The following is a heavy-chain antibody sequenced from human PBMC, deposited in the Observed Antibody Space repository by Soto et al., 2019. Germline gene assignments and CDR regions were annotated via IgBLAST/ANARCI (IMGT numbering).Heavy chain of an antibody. CDR2: ISYGGSNK. Sequence: QVQLVESGGGVVQPGRSLRLSCGASGFTFSSYGMHWVRQAPGKGLEWVAGISYGGSNKFYADSMKGRFTISRDNSKNTLYLQMNSLTAEDTAVYHCAKPTRSGSFYFDYWGQGTLVAVSS. CDR1: GFTFSSYG. J-gene: IGHJ4*02. D-gene: IGHD1-26*01. CDR3: AKPTRSGSFYFDY. V-gene: IGHV3-30*18.